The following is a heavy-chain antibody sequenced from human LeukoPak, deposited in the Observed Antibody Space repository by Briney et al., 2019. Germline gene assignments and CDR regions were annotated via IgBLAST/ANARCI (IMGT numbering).Heavy chain of an antibody. CDR1: GXTFSSYA. CDR3: TRGSSRWNDGDWFDP. D-gene: IGHD1-1*01. CDR2: ISGSGGST. Sequence: GGSLRLSCAASGXTFSSYAMSWVRQAPGKGLESVSAISGSGGSTYYADSVKGRFTISRDNSKTTLYLQMNSLRAEDTAVYYCTRGSSRWNDGDWFDPWGQGTLVTVSS. V-gene: IGHV3-23*01. J-gene: IGHJ5*02.